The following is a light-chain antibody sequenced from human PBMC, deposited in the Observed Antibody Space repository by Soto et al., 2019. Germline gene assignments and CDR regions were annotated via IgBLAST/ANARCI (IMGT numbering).Light chain of an antibody. CDR2: RNN. CDR1: TPNIDINY. Sequence: QSVLTQPPSASGTPGQRVTSFCPGTTPNIDINYVCWFQQLPGTAPKLLIYRNNQRPSGVPDRFSGSKSGTSASLAISGLRSEDEADYYCAAWDDSLNGVVFGGGTKVTVL. J-gene: IGLJ3*02. V-gene: IGLV1-47*01. CDR3: AAWDDSLNGVV.